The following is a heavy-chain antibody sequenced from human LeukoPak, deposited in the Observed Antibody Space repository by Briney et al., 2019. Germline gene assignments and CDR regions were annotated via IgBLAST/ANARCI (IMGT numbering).Heavy chain of an antibody. V-gene: IGHV4-34*01. D-gene: IGHD3-22*01. CDR2: INHSGST. CDR3: ARVKPSYYYDSSGYSPADAFDI. Sequence: SETLSLTCAVYGGSFSGYYWSWIRQPPGKGLEWIGEINHSGSTNYNPSLKSRVTISVDTSKNQFSLKLSSVTAADTAVYYCARVKPSYYYDSSGYSPADAFDIWGQGTMVTVSS. CDR1: GGSFSGYY. J-gene: IGHJ3*02.